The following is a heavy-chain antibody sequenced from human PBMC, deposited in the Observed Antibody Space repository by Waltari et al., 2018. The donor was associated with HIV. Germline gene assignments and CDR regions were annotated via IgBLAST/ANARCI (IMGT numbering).Heavy chain of an antibody. CDR3: AKDKGGVTYIFDY. CDR2: ISYDGSNK. J-gene: IGHJ4*02. D-gene: IGHD1-1*01. CDR1: GFPFSSYG. Sequence: QVQLVESGGGVVQPGRSLRLSCAASGFPFSSYGLHGVRQAPGKGLEWVAVISYDGSNKYYADAVKGRFTISRDNSKNTLDLQMNSLRAEDTAVYYCAKDKGGVTYIFDYWGQGTLVTVSS. V-gene: IGHV3-30*18.